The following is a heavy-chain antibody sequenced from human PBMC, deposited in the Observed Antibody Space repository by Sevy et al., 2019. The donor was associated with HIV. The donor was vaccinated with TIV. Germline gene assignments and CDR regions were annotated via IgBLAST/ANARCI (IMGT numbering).Heavy chain of an antibody. V-gene: IGHV3-30*02. CDR1: GFTFSDYG. Sequence: GGSLRLSCTTSGFTFSDYGMHWVRQAPGKGLEWVTFIGYNGADRYYSDSVKGRFAISRDNSKNTLLLQMNSLRAEDTAIYYCVINTASAGTGGFDYWGQGALVTVSS. CDR3: VINTASAGTGGFDY. J-gene: IGHJ4*02. D-gene: IGHD6-13*01. CDR2: IGYNGADR.